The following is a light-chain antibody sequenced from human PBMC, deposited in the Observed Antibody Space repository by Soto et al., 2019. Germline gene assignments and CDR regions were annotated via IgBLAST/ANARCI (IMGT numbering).Light chain of an antibody. V-gene: IGKV1-39*01. CDR3: QQSDSTPLT. J-gene: IGKJ4*01. Sequence: IHITHSPSSLSSSVLYIFTITCLASQNIGSYLNWYQQKPGKAPKLLITTASTLQSGVPSRFSGGGSATDFTLTISRLQPEDFATYYCQQSDSTPLTFGGGTKVDI. CDR1: QNIGSY. CDR2: TAS.